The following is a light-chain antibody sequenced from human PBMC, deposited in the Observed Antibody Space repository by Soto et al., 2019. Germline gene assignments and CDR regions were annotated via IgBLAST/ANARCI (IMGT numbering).Light chain of an antibody. Sequence: QSVLTQPPSASRTPGQRVTISCSGSSSDIGVNYVYWYQQIPGMAPKLLIHTNNQRPSGVPDRFSGSKSGTSASLAISGLRSEDEADYHCATWDDSLSGVVFGGGTQLTV. J-gene: IGLJ2*01. CDR2: TNN. CDR1: SSDIGVNY. V-gene: IGLV1-47*01. CDR3: ATWDDSLSGVV.